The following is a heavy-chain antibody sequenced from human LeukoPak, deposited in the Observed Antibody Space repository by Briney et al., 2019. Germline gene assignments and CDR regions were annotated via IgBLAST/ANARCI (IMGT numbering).Heavy chain of an antibody. V-gene: IGHV1-18*01. D-gene: IGHD2-2*01. CDR2: IRAYNGNT. Sequence: ASVKVSCKASGYTFTSYGISWVRQTPGQGLEWMGWIRAYNGNTNYAQKLQGRVTMTTDTSTSTAYMELRSLRSDDTAVYYCARPWCSSTSCYDGYFDYWGQGTLVTVSS. J-gene: IGHJ4*02. CDR1: GYTFTSYG. CDR3: ARPWCSSTSCYDGYFDY.